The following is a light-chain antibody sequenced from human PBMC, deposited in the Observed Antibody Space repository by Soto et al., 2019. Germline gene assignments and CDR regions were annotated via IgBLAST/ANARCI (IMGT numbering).Light chain of an antibody. V-gene: IGLV1-44*01. CDR2: NSY. CDR3: AAWDASLNGYV. J-gene: IGLJ1*01. Sequence: QSVLTQPPSASGTPGQRVTISCSGSSSNIGSKTVNWYQQLPGTVPKLLIYNSYQRPSGVPDRFSGSKSGTSASLAISGLQSEDEADYYCAAWDASLNGYVFGTGTKLDRP. CDR1: SSNIGSKT.